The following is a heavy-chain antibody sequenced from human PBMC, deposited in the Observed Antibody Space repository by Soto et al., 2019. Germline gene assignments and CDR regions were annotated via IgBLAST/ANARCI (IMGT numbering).Heavy chain of an antibody. CDR1: GYTFTSYG. CDR3: TRGGQLFAGNYFDY. Sequence: QVQLVQSGAEVKKPGASVKVSCKASGYTFTSYGISWVRQAPGQGLEWMGWISNYNGDTNYAQKLQGRVTMTTDTSTSAAYMELRSMKSDDTAVYYCTRGGQLFAGNYFDYWGQGTLVTVSS. V-gene: IGHV1-18*01. J-gene: IGHJ4*02. D-gene: IGHD3-10*02. CDR2: ISNYNGDT.